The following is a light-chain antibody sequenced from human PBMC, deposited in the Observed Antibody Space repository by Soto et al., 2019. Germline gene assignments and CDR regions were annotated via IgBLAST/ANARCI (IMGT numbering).Light chain of an antibody. J-gene: IGKJ4*01. CDR1: QSVSMY. Sequence: EIVLTQSPATLSFSPVEIATLSCRASQSVSMYLACYQQKPCQAPRLLIYDASNRATGIPARFSGSGSGTDVTLTISSLEPEDFAVYYCQQRSNWPPLTFGGGTKVEIK. V-gene: IGKV3-11*01. CDR2: DAS. CDR3: QQRSNWPPLT.